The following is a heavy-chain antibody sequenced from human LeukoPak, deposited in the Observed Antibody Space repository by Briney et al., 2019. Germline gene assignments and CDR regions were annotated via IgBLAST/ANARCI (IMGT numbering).Heavy chain of an antibody. CDR2: ISTDGSRP. J-gene: IGHJ4*02. D-gene: IGHD4-17*01. CDR3: ARDKLNGDSRFDF. Sequence: GGSLRLSCAASGFTFSSHWMHWVRQAPGKGLVWVSGISTDGSRPRYADSVNGRFTISRDNAKNTLYLQMNSLRAEDTAVYYCARDKLNGDSRFDFWGQGTLVTVSS. V-gene: IGHV3-74*01. CDR1: GFTFSSHW.